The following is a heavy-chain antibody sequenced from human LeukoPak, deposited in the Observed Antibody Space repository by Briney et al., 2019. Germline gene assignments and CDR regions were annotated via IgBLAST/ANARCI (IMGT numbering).Heavy chain of an antibody. CDR3: TRDRGQWVVDH. CDR1: GGSFSGYY. V-gene: IGHV4-34*01. J-gene: IGHJ4*02. CDR2: INHSGST. Sequence: PSETLSLTCAVYGGSFSGYYWSWIRQPPGKGLEWIGEINHSGSTNYNPSLKSRVTISVDTSKNQFSLKLSSVTAADTAVYYCTRDRGQWVVDHWGQGTLVTVSS. D-gene: IGHD6-19*01.